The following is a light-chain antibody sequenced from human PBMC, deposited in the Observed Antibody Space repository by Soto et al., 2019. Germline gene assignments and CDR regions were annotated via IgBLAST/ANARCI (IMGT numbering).Light chain of an antibody. J-gene: IGLJ1*01. CDR2: DVS. CDR3: CSYAGGFYV. Sequence: QSALTQPRSVSGSPGQSVTISCTGTSSDVGGYNYVSWYQQHPGKDPKLIIFDVSKRPSGVPDRFSGSTSGSTASLTISGLQADDEADYYCCSYAGGFYVVGTGTKLTVL. CDR1: SSDVGGYNY. V-gene: IGLV2-11*01.